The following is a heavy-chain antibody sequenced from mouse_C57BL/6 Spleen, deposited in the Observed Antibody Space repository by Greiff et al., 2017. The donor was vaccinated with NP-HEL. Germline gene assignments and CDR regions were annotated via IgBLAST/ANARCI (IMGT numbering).Heavy chain of an antibody. D-gene: IGHD2-4*01. CDR2: INPNNGGT. Sequence: EVQLQQSGPELVKPGASVKMSCKASGYTFTDYNMHWVKQSHGKSLEWIGYINPNNGGTSYNQKFKGQATLTVNKSSSTAYMELRSLTSEDSAVYYCSRTSIYYDYDGFAYWGQGTLVTVSA. J-gene: IGHJ3*01. V-gene: IGHV1-22*01. CDR3: SRTSIYYDYDGFAY. CDR1: GYTFTDYN.